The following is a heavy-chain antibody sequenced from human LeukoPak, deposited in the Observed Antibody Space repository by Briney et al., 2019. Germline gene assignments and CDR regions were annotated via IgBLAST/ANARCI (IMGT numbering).Heavy chain of an antibody. V-gene: IGHV3-30*01. J-gene: IGHJ4*02. Sequence: GRSLRLSCAASGFTFSSYAMHWVRQAPGKGLEWVAVISYDGSNKYYADSVKGRFTISRDNSKNTLYLQMNSLRAEDTAVYYCARGYDLWSGYYLDYWGQGTQVTVSS. D-gene: IGHD3-3*01. CDR3: ARGYDLWSGYYLDY. CDR2: ISYDGSNK. CDR1: GFTFSSYA.